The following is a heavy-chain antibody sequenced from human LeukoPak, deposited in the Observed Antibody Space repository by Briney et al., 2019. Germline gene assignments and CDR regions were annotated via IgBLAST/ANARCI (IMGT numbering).Heavy chain of an antibody. CDR1: GYSISSGYY. Sequence: SETLSLTCAVSGYSISSGYYWGWIRQPPGKGLEWIGSIYHSGSTYYNPSLKSRVTISVDTSKNQFSLKLSSVTAADTAVYYSARRTVTMSYFDYWGQGTLVTVSS. CDR3: ARRTVTMSYFDY. D-gene: IGHD4-11*01. CDR2: IYHSGST. V-gene: IGHV4-38-2*01. J-gene: IGHJ4*02.